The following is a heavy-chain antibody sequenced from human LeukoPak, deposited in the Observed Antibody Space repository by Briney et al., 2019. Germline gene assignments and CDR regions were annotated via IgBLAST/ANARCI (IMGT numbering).Heavy chain of an antibody. Sequence: SGTLSLTCAVSGGSISSSNWWSWVRQPPGKGLEWMGEIYHSGSTNYNPSLKSRDTISVDKSKNQFSLKLSSVTAADTAVYYCARVRSSRAFDYWGQGNLVTVSS. D-gene: IGHD1-26*01. V-gene: IGHV4-4*02. CDR3: ARVRSSRAFDY. CDR2: IYHSGST. CDR1: GGSISSSNW. J-gene: IGHJ4*02.